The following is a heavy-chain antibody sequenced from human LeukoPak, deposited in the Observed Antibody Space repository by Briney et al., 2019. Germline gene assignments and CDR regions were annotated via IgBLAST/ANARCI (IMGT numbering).Heavy chain of an antibody. CDR1: GFTFSSYW. CDR3: AKDLYLGGGNWFDP. V-gene: IGHV3-7*01. D-gene: IGHD3-16*01. CDR2: IKQDGSEK. J-gene: IGHJ5*02. Sequence: GGSLRLSCAASGFTFSSYWMSWVRQAPGKGLEWVANIKQDGSEKYYVDSVKGRFTISRDNSKNTLYLQMNSLRAEDTAVYYCAKDLYLGGGNWFDPWGQGTLVTVSS.